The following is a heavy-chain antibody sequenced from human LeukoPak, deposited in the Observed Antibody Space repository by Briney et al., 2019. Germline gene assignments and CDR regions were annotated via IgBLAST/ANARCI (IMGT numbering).Heavy chain of an antibody. D-gene: IGHD3-10*01. CDR1: GGSISSYY. CDR2: IYYSGST. Sequence: SETLSLTCTVSGGSISSYYWSWIRQPPGKGLEWMGYIYYSGSTNYNPSLKSRVTISVDTSKNQFSLKLSSVTAADTAVYYCAGVPMVRGVIPLWGQGTLVTVSS. V-gene: IGHV4-59*01. J-gene: IGHJ4*02. CDR3: AGVPMVRGVIPL.